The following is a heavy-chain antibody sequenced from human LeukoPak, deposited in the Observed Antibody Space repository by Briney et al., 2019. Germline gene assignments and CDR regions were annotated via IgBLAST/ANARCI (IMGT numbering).Heavy chain of an antibody. D-gene: IGHD2-2*02. CDR2: INPNTGGT. Sequence: GASVNVSCKPSGYNFTGYYMHWLRQAPGQGLEWIGWINPNTGGTDYAQKFQGRVTMTRDTSISTAYMELSRLRSDDTAVFYCARCRNINCYTTDFDYWGQGTLVTVSS. J-gene: IGHJ4*02. CDR1: GYNFTGYY. V-gene: IGHV1-2*02. CDR3: ARCRNINCYTTDFDY.